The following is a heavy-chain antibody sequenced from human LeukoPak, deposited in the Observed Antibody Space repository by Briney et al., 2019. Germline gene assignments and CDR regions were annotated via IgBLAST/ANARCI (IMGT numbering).Heavy chain of an antibody. Sequence: ASVKVSCKASGYTFTGYYMHWVRQAPGQGLEWMGWINPNSGGTNYAQKFQGRVTMTRDTSISTAYMELSRLRSDDTAVYYCARAFTTLRRVVVITVNDAFDIWGQGAMVTVSS. CDR3: ARAFTTLRRVVVITVNDAFDI. D-gene: IGHD3-22*01. V-gene: IGHV1-2*02. CDR1: GYTFTGYY. J-gene: IGHJ3*02. CDR2: INPNSGGT.